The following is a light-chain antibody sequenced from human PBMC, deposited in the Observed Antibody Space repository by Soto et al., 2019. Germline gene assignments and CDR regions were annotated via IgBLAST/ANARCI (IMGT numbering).Light chain of an antibody. V-gene: IGKV3-15*01. Sequence: EIVLTQSPAALSVSSGERATISCRASHCISSILAWYQQKPGQAPMLLIYDASTRATGIPARFSGSGSGTDFTLTISSLQSEDFAVYYCLQYNNWPRGRTFGQGTKVDIK. CDR2: DAS. J-gene: IGKJ1*01. CDR3: LQYNNWPRGRT. CDR1: HCISSI.